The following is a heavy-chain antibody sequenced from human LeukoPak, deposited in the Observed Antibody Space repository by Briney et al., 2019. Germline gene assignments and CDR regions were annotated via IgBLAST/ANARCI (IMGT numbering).Heavy chain of an antibody. D-gene: IGHD3-16*02. CDR3: ARDIGGGIEDMDV. Sequence: SETLSLTCIVSGGSIGTYYWSWIRQSPGKGLEWIGYIYVTGSTRDNPYLQRRVTISVDTSRNQFFLKMSSVTAAGTAVYYCARDIGGGIEDMDVWGTGTKVTVSS. CDR2: IYVTGST. CDR1: GGSIGTYY. V-gene: IGHV4-59*12. J-gene: IGHJ6*03.